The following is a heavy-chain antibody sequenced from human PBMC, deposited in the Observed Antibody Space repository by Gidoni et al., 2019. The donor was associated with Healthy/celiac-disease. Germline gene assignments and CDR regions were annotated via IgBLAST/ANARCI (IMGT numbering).Heavy chain of an antibody. CDR3: ARDIAVAGTVGLGH. CDR1: GGSISRINW. Sequence: QVQLQESGPGLVKLSGTLSLTCAVSGGSISRINWWSWVRQPPGKGLEWIGEIYHRWSNNYNPSLKSRVTISVDKSKNQFSLKLSSVTAADTAWYYCARDIAVAGTVGLGHWGQGTLVTVSS. CDR2: IYHRWSN. V-gene: IGHV4-4*02. D-gene: IGHD6-19*01. J-gene: IGHJ1*01.